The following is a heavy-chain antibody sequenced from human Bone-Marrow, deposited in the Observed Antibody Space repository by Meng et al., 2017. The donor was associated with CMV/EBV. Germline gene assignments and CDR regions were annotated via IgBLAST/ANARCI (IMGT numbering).Heavy chain of an antibody. Sequence: SETLSLTCTVPGGSISSYYWSWIRQHPGKGLEWIGYIYYSGSTYYNPSLKSRVTISVDTSKNSFYLQLSSVTAADTAVYYCARKERATNGPTSLFDYWGQGTLVTVSS. J-gene: IGHJ4*02. V-gene: IGHV4-59*06. D-gene: IGHD1-26*01. CDR2: IYYSGST. CDR1: GGSISSYY. CDR3: ARKERATNGPTSLFDY.